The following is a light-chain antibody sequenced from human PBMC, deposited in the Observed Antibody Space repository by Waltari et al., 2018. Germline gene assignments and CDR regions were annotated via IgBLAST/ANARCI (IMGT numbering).Light chain of an antibody. J-gene: IGKJ1*01. CDR1: KSVSSSY. V-gene: IGKV3-20*01. Sequence: EIGLTQSPGTLSLSPGERATLPSRASKSVSSSYLACYQQKPGQAPGPLLYGASSRATGIPDRFSGSGSGTDFTLTISRLEPEDFAVYYCQQYGSSPQWTFGQGTKVEIK. CDR3: QQYGSSPQWT. CDR2: GAS.